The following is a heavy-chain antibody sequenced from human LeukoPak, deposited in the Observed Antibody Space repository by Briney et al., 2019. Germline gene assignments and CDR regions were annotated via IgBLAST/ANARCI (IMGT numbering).Heavy chain of an antibody. J-gene: IGHJ4*02. V-gene: IGHV4-4*07. Sequence: SETLSLTCTVSGGSISSYYLSWIRQPAGKGLEWIGRIYSRVTTYNPSLKSRVTMSADTSRNHVSLTLNSVTAADTAVYYCARHGVRYSGDYWGQGTLVTVSS. CDR1: GGSISSYY. CDR2: IYSRVT. D-gene: IGHD1-26*01. CDR3: ARHGVRYSGDY.